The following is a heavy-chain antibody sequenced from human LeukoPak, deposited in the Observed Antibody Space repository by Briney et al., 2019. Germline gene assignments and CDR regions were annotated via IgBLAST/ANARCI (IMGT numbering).Heavy chain of an antibody. Sequence: PGGSLRLSCAASGFTVSTDPMSWVRQAPGKGLEWVANIKQDGSEKYYVDSVKGRFTISRDNAKNSLYLQMNSLRAEDTAVYYCARSRGLGPSYFDYWGQGTLVTVSS. D-gene: IGHD3-16*01. J-gene: IGHJ4*02. CDR2: IKQDGSEK. V-gene: IGHV3-7*05. CDR1: GFTVSTDP. CDR3: ARSRGLGPSYFDY.